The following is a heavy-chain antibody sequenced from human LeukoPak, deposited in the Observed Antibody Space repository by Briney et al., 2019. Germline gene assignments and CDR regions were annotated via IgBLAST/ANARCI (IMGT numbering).Heavy chain of an antibody. CDR3: ARGGGSGSLLIDY. CDR1: GFTFSSYS. CDR2: ISSSSSYI. D-gene: IGHD3-10*01. V-gene: IGHV3-21*01. J-gene: IGHJ4*02. Sequence: AGGSLRLSCAASGFTFSSYSMNWVRQAPGKGLEWVSSISSSSSYIYYADSVKGRFTISRDNAKNSLYLQMNSLRAEDTAVYYCARGGGSGSLLIDYWGQGTLVTVSS.